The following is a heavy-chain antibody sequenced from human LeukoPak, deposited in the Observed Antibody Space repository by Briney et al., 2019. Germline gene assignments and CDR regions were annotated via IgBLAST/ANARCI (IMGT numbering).Heavy chain of an antibody. CDR2: ISSSSSTI. CDR1: GFTFSSYS. CDR3: ASWGTSGWYHY. Sequence: GGSLRLSCAASGFTFSSYSMNRVRQAPGKGLEWVSYISSSSSTIYYADSVKGRFTISRDNAKNSLYLQMNSLRAEDTAVYYCASWGTSGWYHYWGQGTLVTVSS. D-gene: IGHD6-19*01. J-gene: IGHJ4*02. V-gene: IGHV3-48*01.